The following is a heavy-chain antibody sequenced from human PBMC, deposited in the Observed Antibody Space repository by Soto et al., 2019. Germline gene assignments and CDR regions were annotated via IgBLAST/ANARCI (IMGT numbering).Heavy chain of an antibody. CDR1: GYTFTSYG. CDR3: ATYSSSSGNRALYYYYGMDV. Sequence: SAKVSFKASGYTFTSYGISWVRQAPGQGLEWMGWISAYNGNTNYAQKLQGRVTMTTDTSTSTAYMELRSLRSDDTAVYYCATYSSSSGNRALYYYYGMDVWGQGTTV. D-gene: IGHD6-6*01. J-gene: IGHJ6*02. V-gene: IGHV1-18*04. CDR2: ISAYNGNT.